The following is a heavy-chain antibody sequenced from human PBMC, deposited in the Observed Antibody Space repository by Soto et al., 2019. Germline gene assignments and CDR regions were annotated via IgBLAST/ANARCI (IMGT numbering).Heavy chain of an antibody. Sequence: EVQLMESGGGLVQPGGSLRLSCAASEFSFSSYALNWVRQAPGKGLEWVSAISATGTTTYYADSVKGRFTISRDNSKRTLFLQMDSLSAEDTAVYYCATYSSPFDYWGPGTLVTVSS. CDR3: ATYSSPFDY. D-gene: IGHD6-13*01. CDR1: EFSFSSYA. V-gene: IGHV3-23*01. J-gene: IGHJ4*02. CDR2: ISATGTTT.